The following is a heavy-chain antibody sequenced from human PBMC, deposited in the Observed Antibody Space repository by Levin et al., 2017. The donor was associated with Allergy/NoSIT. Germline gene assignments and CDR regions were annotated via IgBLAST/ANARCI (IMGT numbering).Heavy chain of an antibody. Sequence: MASETLSLTCAVYGGSFSGYYWSWIRQPPGKGLEWIGEINHSGSTNYNPSLKSRVTISVDTSKNQFSLKLSSVTAADTAVYYCARGHNDYIWGSYRGRPILFFDYWGQGTLVTVSS. V-gene: IGHV4-34*01. CDR3: ARGHNDYIWGSYRGRPILFFDY. CDR2: INHSGST. J-gene: IGHJ4*02. D-gene: IGHD3-16*02. CDR1: GGSFSGYY.